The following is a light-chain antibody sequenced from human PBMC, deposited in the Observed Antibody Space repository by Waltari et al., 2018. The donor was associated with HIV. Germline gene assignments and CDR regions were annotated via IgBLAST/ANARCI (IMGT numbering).Light chain of an antibody. V-gene: IGKV3D-15*03. CDR3: HQYHDWYT. CDR2: DAS. CDR1: QSMSNN. J-gene: IGKJ2*01. Sequence: IAMTQSLATLSVSPADSAPLSCRPSQSMSNNLAWFQQKPGQAPRLLIYDASFRATGIPARFSGSGSGTEFTLTVSFLQSEDFAVYYCHQYHDWYTFGQGTKLEIK.